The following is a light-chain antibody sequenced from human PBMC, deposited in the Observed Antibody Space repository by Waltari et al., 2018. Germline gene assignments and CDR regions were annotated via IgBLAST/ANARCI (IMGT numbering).Light chain of an antibody. V-gene: IGKV3-20*01. Sequence: EIVLSQSPGTPSSCPGERSTLACRASQSVSRTLAWYQQKPGQAPKLLIYGASIRATGIPDRFTGSGSGTDFSLTISSLEPEDFAIYFCQHYVRLPATFGQGTKVEIK. J-gene: IGKJ1*01. CDR1: QSVSRT. CDR3: QHYVRLPAT. CDR2: GAS.